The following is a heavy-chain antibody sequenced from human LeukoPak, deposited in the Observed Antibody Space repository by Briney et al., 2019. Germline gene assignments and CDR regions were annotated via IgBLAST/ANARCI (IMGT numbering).Heavy chain of an antibody. CDR2: ISPDNT. CDR1: GFTFSTNP. D-gene: IGHD1-1*01. V-gene: IGHV3-23*01. J-gene: IGHJ3*02. Sequence: PGGSLRLSCAASGFTFSTNPMNRVRQAPGKGLEWVSAISPDNTYYANSVKGRLTISRDDSKNTVYLQMNSPRAEDTARYYCVKEHVERAFTRSFEIWGQGTVGTVSS. CDR3: VKEHVERAFTRSFEI.